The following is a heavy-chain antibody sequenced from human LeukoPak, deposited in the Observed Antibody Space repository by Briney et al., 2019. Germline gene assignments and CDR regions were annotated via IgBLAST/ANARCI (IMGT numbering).Heavy chain of an antibody. CDR3: AGSTTWIQPYRFFDY. CDR2: IYTSGST. D-gene: IGHD5-18*01. J-gene: IGHJ4*02. Sequence: PSQTLSLTCTVSSGSISSGSYYWSWIRQPAGKGLEWIGRIYTSGSTNYNPSLKSRVTISVDTSKNQFSLKLSSVTAADTAVYYCAGSTTWIQPYRFFDYWGQGTLVTVSS. V-gene: IGHV4-61*02. CDR1: SGSISSGSYY.